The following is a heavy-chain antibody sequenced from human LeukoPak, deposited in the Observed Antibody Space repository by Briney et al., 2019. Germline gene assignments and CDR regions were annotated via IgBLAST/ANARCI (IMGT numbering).Heavy chain of an antibody. Sequence: TGGSLRLSCAASGFTFRGYSMNWVRQAPGKGLEWVSYISSSGRTIYYADSVKGRFTISRDNAKNSLFLQMNSLRAEDTAVYYCARHRGGSYYYYYYMDVWGKGTTVTISS. CDR3: ARHRGGSYYYYYYMDV. CDR2: ISSSGRTI. V-gene: IGHV3-48*01. J-gene: IGHJ6*03. CDR1: GFTFRGYS. D-gene: IGHD3-16*01.